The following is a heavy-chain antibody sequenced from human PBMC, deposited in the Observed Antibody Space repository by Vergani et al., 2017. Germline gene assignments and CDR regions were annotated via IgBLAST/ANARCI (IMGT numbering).Heavy chain of an antibody. CDR3: ARDGYYDYVWGSYRLGY. J-gene: IGHJ4*02. V-gene: IGHV1-2*02. D-gene: IGHD3-16*02. CDR2: INPNSGGT. CDR1: GYTFTGHY. Sequence: QVQLVQSGAEVKKPGASVKVSCKASGYTFTGHYMHWVRQAPGQGLEWMGWINPNSGGTNYAQKFQGRVTMTRDTSISTAYMELSRLRSDDTAVYYCARDGYYDYVWGSYRLGYWGQGTLVTVSS.